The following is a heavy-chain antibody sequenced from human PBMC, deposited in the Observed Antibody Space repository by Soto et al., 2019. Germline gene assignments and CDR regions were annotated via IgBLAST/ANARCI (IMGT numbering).Heavy chain of an antibody. CDR1: GFSFSHNY. V-gene: IGHV3-11*03. J-gene: IGHJ4*02. CDR2: ISGSSSST. D-gene: IGHD2-15*01. CDR3: AKNVGYCSGGSCYPGYYFDY. Sequence: PGGSLRLSCAASGFSFSHNYMNWIRQVPGKGLEWLSYISGSSSSTYYADSVKGRFTISRDNAKNTLYLQMNSLRAEDTAVYYCAKNVGYCSGGSCYPGYYFDYWGQGTLVTVSS.